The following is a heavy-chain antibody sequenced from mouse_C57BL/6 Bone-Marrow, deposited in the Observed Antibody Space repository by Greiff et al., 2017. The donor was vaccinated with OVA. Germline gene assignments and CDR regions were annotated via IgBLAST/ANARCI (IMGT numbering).Heavy chain of an antibody. Sequence: VQLQQSGAELVKPGASVKISCKASGYAFSSYWMNWVKQRPGKGLEWIGQIYPGDGDTNYNGKFKGKAKLTADTSSSTAYMQLSSLTSEYSAFYFCARPSIYDGYFAWFAYWGQGTLVTVSA. V-gene: IGHV1-80*01. D-gene: IGHD2-3*01. CDR2: IYPGDGDT. CDR1: GYAFSSYW. J-gene: IGHJ3*01. CDR3: ARPSIYDGYFAWFAY.